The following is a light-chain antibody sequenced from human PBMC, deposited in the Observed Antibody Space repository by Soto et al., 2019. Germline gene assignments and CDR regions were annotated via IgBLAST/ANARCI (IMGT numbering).Light chain of an antibody. V-gene: IGKV3-15*01. CDR3: QQYNNWPWT. CDR1: QSVSSSY. J-gene: IGKJ1*01. CDR2: GAS. Sequence: EIVLTQSPGPLSLSPGERATLSCRASQSVSSSYLAWYQQKPGQAPGLLIYGASTRATGIPARFSGSGSGTEFTLTISSLQSEDFAVYYCQQYNNWPWTFGQGTKVDI.